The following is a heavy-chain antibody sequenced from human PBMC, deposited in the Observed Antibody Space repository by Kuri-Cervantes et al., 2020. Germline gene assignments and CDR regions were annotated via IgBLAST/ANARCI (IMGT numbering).Heavy chain of an antibody. CDR3: AREGEGMATIGWFGY. CDR2: IIPILGIA. V-gene: IGHV1-69*04. Sequence: SVKVSCKASGGTFSSYTISWVRQAPGQGLEWMGRIIPILGIANYAQKFQGRVMITADKSTSTAYMELSSLRSEDTAVYYCAREGEGMATIGWFGYWGQGTLVTVSS. D-gene: IGHD5-24*01. CDR1: GGTFSSYT. J-gene: IGHJ4*02.